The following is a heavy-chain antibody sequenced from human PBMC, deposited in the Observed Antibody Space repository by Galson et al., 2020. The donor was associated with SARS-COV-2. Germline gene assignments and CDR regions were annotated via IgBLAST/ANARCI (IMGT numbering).Heavy chain of an antibody. Sequence: PGGSLRLSCAASGFTFSTYSMNWVRQAPGKGLEWVSSFNVISGETYYADSVQGRFTVSRDNAKNSLYLQMNSLRVEDSAVYYCTRTHAVVVNGYDYWGQGTLVTVSS. J-gene: IGHJ4*02. V-gene: IGHV3-21*01. D-gene: IGHD2-15*01. CDR2: FNVISGET. CDR3: TRTHAVVVNGYDY. CDR1: GFTFSTYS.